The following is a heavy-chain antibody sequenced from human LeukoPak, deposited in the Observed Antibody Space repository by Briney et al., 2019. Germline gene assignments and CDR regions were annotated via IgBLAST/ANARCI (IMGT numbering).Heavy chain of an antibody. D-gene: IGHD3-10*01. CDR3: ARDRTMARGVGTSDY. Sequence: SETLSLTCTVSGVSISSHYWTWIRQSPGTGLEWIGYISYTGSTNYNPSLKSRVTISKDMSKNQFSLKLTSVTAADTAMYYCARDRTMARGVGTSDYWGQGTLVTVSS. J-gene: IGHJ4*02. V-gene: IGHV4-59*11. CDR1: GVSISSHY. CDR2: ISYTGST.